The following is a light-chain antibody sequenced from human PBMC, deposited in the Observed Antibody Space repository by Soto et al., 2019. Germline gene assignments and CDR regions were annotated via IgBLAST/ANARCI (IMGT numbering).Light chain of an antibody. CDR2: EVS. CDR3: SSYTSSSPYV. J-gene: IGLJ1*01. Sequence: QSALTQPASVSGSPGQSITISCTGTSSDVGGYNYVSWYQQHPGKAPKLMIYEVSNRPSGVSNRFSGSKSGNTASLTISGLQAEDEAAYYCSSYTSSSPYVFGTGTKLTV. CDR1: SSDVGGYNY. V-gene: IGLV2-14*01.